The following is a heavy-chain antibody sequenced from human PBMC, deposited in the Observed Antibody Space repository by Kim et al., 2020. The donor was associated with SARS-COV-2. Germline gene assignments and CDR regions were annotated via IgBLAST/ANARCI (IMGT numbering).Heavy chain of an antibody. D-gene: IGHD6-13*01. CDR3: TRDVGSTWYPT. CDR2: IYYSGST. Sequence: SETLSLTCTISNGSINSGDYYWSWIRQHPGQGLEWIGYIYYSGSTYYNPSLKSRVTISVDTSKKKFSLKLSSVTAADTAIYYCTRDVGSTWYPTWGQGTLVTVSS. J-gene: IGHJ5*02. V-gene: IGHV4-31*03. CDR1: NGSINSGDYY.